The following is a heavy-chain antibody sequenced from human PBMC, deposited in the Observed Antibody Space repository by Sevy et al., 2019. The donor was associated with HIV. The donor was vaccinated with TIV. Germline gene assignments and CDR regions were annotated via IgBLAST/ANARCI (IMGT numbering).Heavy chain of an antibody. V-gene: IGHV3-33*01. CDR1: GFTFSSHG. D-gene: IGHD3-22*01. J-gene: IGHJ3*02. CDR2: IWYDGRNP. CDR3: ARDRVTWCESSGFDAFDI. Sequence: GGSLRLSCAASGFTFSSHGMHWVRQAPGKGLEWVTVIWYDGRNPYYADSVKGRFTISRDNSKNMLYLQMNSLRAEDTAVYYCARDRVTWCESSGFDAFDIWGQGTMVTVSS.